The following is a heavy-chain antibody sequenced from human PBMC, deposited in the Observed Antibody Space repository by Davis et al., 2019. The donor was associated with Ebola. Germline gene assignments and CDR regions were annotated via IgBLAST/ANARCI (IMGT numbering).Heavy chain of an antibody. CDR2: IKQDGSEK. V-gene: IGHV3-7*01. CDR3: ARVYSGGYFDY. Sequence: GESLKISCAASGFTFSDYWMTWVRQAPRKGLEWVAYIKQDGSEKFYVDSVKGRFTISRDNAKNSLFLQLSGLRAEDTAVYYCARVYSGGYFDYWGQGTLVTVSS. CDR1: GFTFSDYW. J-gene: IGHJ4*02. D-gene: IGHD2-15*01.